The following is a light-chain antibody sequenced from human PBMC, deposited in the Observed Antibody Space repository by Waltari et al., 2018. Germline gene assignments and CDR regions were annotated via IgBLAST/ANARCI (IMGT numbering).Light chain of an antibody. V-gene: IGLV10-54*04. J-gene: IGLJ1*01. CDR2: RNN. CDR1: SNNVGNPG. Sequence: QAGLTQPPSMSKDLRQTATHTCTGHSNNVGNPGAAWLQHPQGHPPKLLSYRNNNRPSGISERFSAYRSGNTAFLTITGLQPEDEADYYCSAWDSSLSGYVFGTGTRLTVL. CDR3: SAWDSSLSGYV.